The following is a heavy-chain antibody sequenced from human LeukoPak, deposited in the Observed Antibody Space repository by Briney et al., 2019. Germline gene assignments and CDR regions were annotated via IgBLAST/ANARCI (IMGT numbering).Heavy chain of an antibody. V-gene: IGHV3-23*01. D-gene: IGHD6-25*01. J-gene: IGHJ4*02. CDR3: ARDAAPPFDY. Sequence: GGSLRLSCAASGFSFSTCAMSWVRQAPGKGLEWVSLISATGGTTYYADSVKGRFTISRDNSKNTLYLQMNSLRAEDTAVYYCARDAAPPFDYWGQGTLVTVSS. CDR2: ISATGGTT. CDR1: GFSFSTCA.